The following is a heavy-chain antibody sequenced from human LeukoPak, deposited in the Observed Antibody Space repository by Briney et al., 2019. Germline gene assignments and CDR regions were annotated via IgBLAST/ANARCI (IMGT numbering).Heavy chain of an antibody. D-gene: IGHD2-8*01. CDR3: AREVGYCTNGVCYIDY. CDR1: GGTFISYA. CDR2: IIPIFGTA. Sequence: SVKVSCKASGGTFISYAISWVRQAPGQGLEWMGRIIPIFGTANYAQKFQGRVTITTDESTSTAYMGLSSLRSEDTAVYYCAREVGYCTNGVCYIDYWGQGTLVTVSS. J-gene: IGHJ4*02. V-gene: IGHV1-69*05.